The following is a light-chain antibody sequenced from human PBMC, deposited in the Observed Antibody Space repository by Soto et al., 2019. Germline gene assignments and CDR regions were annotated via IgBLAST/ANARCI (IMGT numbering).Light chain of an antibody. V-gene: IGLV2-14*01. CDR1: SSDVGGYNY. CDR3: HSYTSSSTQYV. Sequence: QSALTQPASVSGSPGQSITISCTGTSSDVGGYNYVSWYQQHPVKAPKLIIYDVSSRPSGVSTRFSGSKSGNTASLTIFGLQAEDEADYYCHSYTSSSTQYVFGTGTKVTVL. J-gene: IGLJ1*01. CDR2: DVS.